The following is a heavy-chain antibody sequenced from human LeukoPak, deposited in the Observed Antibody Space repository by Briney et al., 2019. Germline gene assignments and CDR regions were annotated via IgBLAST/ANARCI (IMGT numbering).Heavy chain of an antibody. CDR3: ARDDSDWNYVVFDY. J-gene: IGHJ4*02. CDR2: ISGSSNYI. CDR1: GFTFRNYA. V-gene: IGHV3-21*01. Sequence: GGSLRLSCAASGFTFRNYAMSWVRQAPGKGLEWVSSISGSSNYIYYSDSLKGRLTISRDNAKNSLYLQMNSLRAEDTAVYYCARDDSDWNYVVFDYWGQGTLVTVSS. D-gene: IGHD1-7*01.